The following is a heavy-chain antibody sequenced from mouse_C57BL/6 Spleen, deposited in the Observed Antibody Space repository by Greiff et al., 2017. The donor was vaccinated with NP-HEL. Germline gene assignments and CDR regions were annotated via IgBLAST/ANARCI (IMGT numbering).Heavy chain of an antibody. J-gene: IGHJ2*01. D-gene: IGHD3-3*01. CDR1: GYAFSSSW. CDR3: ARGGTACIDY. Sequence: VQLQQSGPELVKPGASVKISCKASGYAFSSSWMNWVKQRPGKGLEWIGRIYPGDGDTNYNGKFKGKATLTADKSSSTAYMQLSSLTSEDSAVYFCARGGTACIDYWGQGTTLTVSS. CDR2: IYPGDGDT. V-gene: IGHV1-82*01.